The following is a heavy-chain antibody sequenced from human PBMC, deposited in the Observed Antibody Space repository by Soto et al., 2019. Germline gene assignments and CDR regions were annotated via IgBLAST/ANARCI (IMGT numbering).Heavy chain of an antibody. Sequence: PGGSLRLSCAASGFTFSSYGMHWVRQAPGKGLEWVAVISYDGSNKYYADSVKGRFTISRDNSKNTLYLQMNSLRAEDTAVYYCAKDRGLYYDILTGYYHPTFDYWGQGTLVTVSS. CDR3: AKDRGLYYDILTGYYHPTFDY. CDR1: GFTFSSYG. J-gene: IGHJ4*02. V-gene: IGHV3-30*18. CDR2: ISYDGSNK. D-gene: IGHD3-9*01.